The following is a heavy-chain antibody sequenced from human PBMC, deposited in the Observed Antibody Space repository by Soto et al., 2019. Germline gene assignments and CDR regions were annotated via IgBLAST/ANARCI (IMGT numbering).Heavy chain of an antibody. CDR2: IYRGGGI. Sequence: EVQVVESGGGLVQPGGSLRLSCAASGFYVSNYYMSWFRQAPGKGLEWVSAIYRGGGIYYAASVQGRFTTSRDISRNSLELQRNSLRLDDTAVYYCARNSREGETRWGQGVVVTVSS. D-gene: IGHD3-16*01. CDR3: ARNSREGETR. J-gene: IGHJ4*02. V-gene: IGHV3-66*01. CDR1: GFYVSNYY.